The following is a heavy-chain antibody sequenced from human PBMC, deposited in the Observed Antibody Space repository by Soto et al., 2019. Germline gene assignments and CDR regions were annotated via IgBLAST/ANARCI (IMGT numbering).Heavy chain of an antibody. CDR1: GFTFISYA. Sequence: XGSLRLACAASGFTFISYAMSWVRQAPGKGLEWVSAISGSGGSTYYADSVKGRFTISRDNSKNTLYLQMNSLRAEDTAVYYCAKIGDVVVPAASHWGQGTLVTVSS. CDR3: AKIGDVVVPAASH. J-gene: IGHJ4*02. V-gene: IGHV3-23*01. CDR2: ISGSGGST. D-gene: IGHD2-2*01.